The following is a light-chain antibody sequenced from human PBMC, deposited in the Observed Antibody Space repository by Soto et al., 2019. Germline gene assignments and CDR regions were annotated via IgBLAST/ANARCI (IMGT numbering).Light chain of an antibody. CDR1: SSDIGRYNL. V-gene: IGLV2-23*01. CDR3: CSYAGGTSVV. Sequence: QSALTQPASVSGSPGQSITISCTGTSSDIGRYNLVPWYQQHPGKAPKLIIYEDIERPSGVSNRFSGSKSGNTASLTISGLQTEDEGSYYCCSYAGGTSVVFGGGTQLTVL. J-gene: IGLJ2*01. CDR2: EDI.